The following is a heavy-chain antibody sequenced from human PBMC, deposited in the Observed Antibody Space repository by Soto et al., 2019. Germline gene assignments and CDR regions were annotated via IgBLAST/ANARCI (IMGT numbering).Heavy chain of an antibody. J-gene: IGHJ4*02. CDR2: INPSNGDT. CDR3: AKGGTSVYWATFDF. CDR1: GYRFTGYH. V-gene: IGHV1-2*02. D-gene: IGHD2-8*01. Sequence: QVRLVQSGTEVKKSGASVKVSCTASGYRFTGYHIHWVRQAPGRGLEWMGWINPSNGDTDYGQKFQGRVTMTRDTSITTVYMELPRLTSDDTAVYYCAKGGTSVYWATFDFWGQGTRVTVSS.